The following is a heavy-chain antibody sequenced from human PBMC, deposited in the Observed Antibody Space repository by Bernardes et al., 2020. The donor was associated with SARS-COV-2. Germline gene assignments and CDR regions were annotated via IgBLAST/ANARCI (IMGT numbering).Heavy chain of an antibody. CDR3: AKSGYDDARPNYDY. Sequence: SVKVSCTASGYTFRNFGISWVRQAPGQGLEWMGWISVYTGKRNYAQKFQDRVTVTTDTSSSTAYMELRNLRSDDTAVYYCAKSGYDDARPNYDYWGQGTLVTVSS. J-gene: IGHJ4*02. CDR1: GYTFRNFG. D-gene: IGHD5-12*01. V-gene: IGHV1-18*01. CDR2: ISVYTGKR.